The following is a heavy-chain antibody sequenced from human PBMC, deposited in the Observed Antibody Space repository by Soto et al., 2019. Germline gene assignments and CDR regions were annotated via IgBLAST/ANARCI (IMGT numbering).Heavy chain of an antibody. Sequence: SETGSLTCTVSGVSISSYYWSWIRQPPGKGLEWIGYIYYSGSTNYNPSLKSRVTISVDTSKNQFSLKLSSVTAADTAVYYCARERPDGARLDPWGQGTLVTVSS. J-gene: IGHJ5*02. D-gene: IGHD6-6*01. CDR1: GVSISSYY. V-gene: IGHV4-59*12. CDR3: ARERPDGARLDP. CDR2: IYYSGST.